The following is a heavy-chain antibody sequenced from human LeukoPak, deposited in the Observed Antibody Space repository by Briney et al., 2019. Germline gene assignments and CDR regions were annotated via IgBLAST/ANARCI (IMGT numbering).Heavy chain of an antibody. J-gene: IGHJ5*02. D-gene: IGHD6-13*01. Sequence: SQTLSLTCAISGDSVSSNSAAWNWIRQSPSRGLEWLGRTYYRSKWYNDYAVSVKSRITINPDTSKNQFSLQLNSVTPEDTAVYYCARAFYSSSWYNLYRNRNWFDPWGQGTLVTVSS. CDR3: ARAFYSSSWYNLYRNRNWFDP. CDR1: GDSVSSNSAA. CDR2: TYYRSKWYN. V-gene: IGHV6-1*01.